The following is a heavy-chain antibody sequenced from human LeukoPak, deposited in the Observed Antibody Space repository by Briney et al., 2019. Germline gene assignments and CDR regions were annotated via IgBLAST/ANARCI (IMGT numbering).Heavy chain of an antibody. Sequence: ASVKVSCKASGYTFIGYYMHWVRQAPGQGLEWMGWIDPYSGGTHFAQRFQGRVSMTLDTSISTAYMDLTRLTSDDTAVYYCARDGVAGSSDAFDIWGQGTMVTVSA. CDR1: GYTFIGYY. CDR2: IDPYSGGT. J-gene: IGHJ3*02. CDR3: ARDGVAGSSDAFDI. V-gene: IGHV1-2*02. D-gene: IGHD6-19*01.